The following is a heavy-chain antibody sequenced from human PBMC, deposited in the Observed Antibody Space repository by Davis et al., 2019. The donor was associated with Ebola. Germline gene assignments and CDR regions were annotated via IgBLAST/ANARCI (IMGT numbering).Heavy chain of an antibody. D-gene: IGHD5-12*01. CDR1: GGTFSKYA. CDR2: IIPLFGPA. J-gene: IGHJ2*01. CDR3: ARNTVAYHWYFDL. V-gene: IGHV1-69*06. Sequence: SVKVSCKASGGTFSKYAISWVRQAPGQRPEWMGGIIPLFGPANYAQKFQGRVTITADKSATTAFLELSNLRSEDTAMYYCARNTVAYHWYFDLWGRGTLVTVSS.